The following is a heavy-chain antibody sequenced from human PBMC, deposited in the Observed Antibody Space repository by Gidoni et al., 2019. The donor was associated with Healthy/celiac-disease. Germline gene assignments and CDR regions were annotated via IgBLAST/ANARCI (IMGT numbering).Heavy chain of an antibody. CDR3: ARAVITFGGVIVYFDY. Sequence: QVQLVESGGGLVKPGGSMRLSCAASGFTFSDYYMSWIRQAPGKGLEWVSYISSSSSYTKYADSVKGRFTISRDNAKNSLYLQMNSLRAEDKAVYYCARAVITFGGVIVYFDYWGQGTLVTDSS. V-gene: IGHV3-11*06. J-gene: IGHJ4*02. CDR1: GFTFSDYY. CDR2: ISSSSSYT. D-gene: IGHD3-16*02.